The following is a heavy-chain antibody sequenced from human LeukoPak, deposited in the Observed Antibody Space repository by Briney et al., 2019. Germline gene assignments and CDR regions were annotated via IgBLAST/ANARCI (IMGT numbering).Heavy chain of an antibody. V-gene: IGHV3-73*01. D-gene: IGHD3-10*01. CDR2: IRSTANGYAT. CDR3: TGNYYGSGSYADFDY. Sequence: GSLRLSCAASGFTFSGSALHWVRQASGKGLEWVGRIRSTANGYATAYAASVKGRFTISRDDSKNTAYLQMDSLKTEDTAVYYCTGNYYGSGSYADFDYWGQGTLVTVSS. CDR1: GFTFSGSA. J-gene: IGHJ4*02.